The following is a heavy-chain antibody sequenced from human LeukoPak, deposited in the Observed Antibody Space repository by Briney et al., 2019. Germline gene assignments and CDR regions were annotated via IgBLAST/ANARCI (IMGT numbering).Heavy chain of an antibody. J-gene: IGHJ4*02. D-gene: IGHD3-22*01. CDR1: GYTFTSYN. CDR3: VPCYDFSGYKD. V-gene: IGHV1-8*01. CDR2: MNPNSGNT. Sequence: ASVKVSCKASGYTFTSYNINWVRQATGQGLEWMGWMNPNSGNTAYAQKFQGRVTMTRNTSTSTAYMELSGLRFEDSAVYYCVPCYDFSGYKDWGQGTLVTVSS.